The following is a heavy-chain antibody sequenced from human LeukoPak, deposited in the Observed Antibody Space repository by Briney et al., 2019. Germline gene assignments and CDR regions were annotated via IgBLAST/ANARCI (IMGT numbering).Heavy chain of an antibody. Sequence: PGGSLRLSCAASGFTVSSKYMSWVRQTPGKGLQWVALIYSSGDTYTADSVKGRFTISRDNSENTLYLQMDSLRAEDTAVYYCARTRGYSDYELDYWGQGTLVTVSS. J-gene: IGHJ4*02. CDR2: IYSSGDT. CDR3: ARTRGYSDYELDY. V-gene: IGHV3-53*01. D-gene: IGHD5-12*01. CDR1: GFTVSSKY.